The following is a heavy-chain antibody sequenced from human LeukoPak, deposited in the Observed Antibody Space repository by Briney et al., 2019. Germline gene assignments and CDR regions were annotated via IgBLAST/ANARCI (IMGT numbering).Heavy chain of an antibody. Sequence: GAPVKVSCKASGGTFSTYAISWVRQAPGEGLEWMGRIIPIFGTANYAQKFQGRVTINTDESTSTAYMELSSLRSEDTAVYYCARERPVMILSGYVHHYYYMDVWGKGTTVTVSS. CDR3: ARERPVMILSGYVHHYYYMDV. J-gene: IGHJ6*03. CDR1: GGTFSTYA. V-gene: IGHV1-69*05. CDR2: IIPIFGTA. D-gene: IGHD3-9*01.